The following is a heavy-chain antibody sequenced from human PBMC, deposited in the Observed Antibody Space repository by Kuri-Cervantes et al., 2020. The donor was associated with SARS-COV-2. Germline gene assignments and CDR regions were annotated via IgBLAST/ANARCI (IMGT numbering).Heavy chain of an antibody. V-gene: IGHV4-39*01. D-gene: IGHD3-3*01. CDR1: GGSISSSSYY. CDR2: IYYSGST. Sequence: SETLSLTCTVSGGSISSSSYYWGWIRQPPWKGLEWIGSIYYSGSTYYNPSLKSRVTISVDTSKNQFSLKLSSVTAADTAVYYCARQMMSSITIFGVVITRNWFDPWGQGTLVTVSS. J-gene: IGHJ5*02. CDR3: ARQMMSSITIFGVVITRNWFDP.